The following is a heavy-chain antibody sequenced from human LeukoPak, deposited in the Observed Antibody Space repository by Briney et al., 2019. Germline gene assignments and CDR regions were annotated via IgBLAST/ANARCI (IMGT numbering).Heavy chain of an antibody. J-gene: IGHJ4*02. CDR1: GFTFSSYA. D-gene: IGHD3-10*01. V-gene: IGHV3-23*01. CDR3: AKAADVLLWFGEPGGYYFDY. CDR2: IRGSGGST. Sequence: PGGSLRLSCAAYGFTFSSYAMSWVRQAPGKGLEWVSAIRGSGGSTYYADSVKGRFTISRDNSKNTLYLQMNSLRAEDTAVYYCAKAADVLLWFGEPGGYYFDYWGQGTLVTVSS.